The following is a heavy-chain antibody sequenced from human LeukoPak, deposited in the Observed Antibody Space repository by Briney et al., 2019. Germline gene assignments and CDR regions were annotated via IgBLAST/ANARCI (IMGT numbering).Heavy chain of an antibody. J-gene: IGHJ5*01. Sequence: PGGSLRLSCAASGFTFSDYGMNWVRRAPGKGLEWVSYITLSSTSKYYADSVKGRFTISRDNAKNSLYLHMSSLRAEDTAVYYCAREPTYSNSWYTRCDSWGQGTLVTVSS. CDR1: GFTFSDYG. CDR2: ITLSSTSK. CDR3: AREPTYSNSWYTRCDS. V-gene: IGHV3-48*01. D-gene: IGHD6-13*01.